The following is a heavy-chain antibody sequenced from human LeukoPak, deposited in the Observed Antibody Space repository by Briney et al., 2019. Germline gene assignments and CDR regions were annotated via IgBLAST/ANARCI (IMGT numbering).Heavy chain of an antibody. Sequence: PSETLSLTCTVSGGSISSGGYYWSWIRQQPGKGLEWIGYIYYSGSTYYNPSLKSRVTISVDTSKNQFSLKLSSLTAADTAVYYCAREAFNRPYYDFWSGYHNWFNPWGQGTLVTVSS. J-gene: IGHJ5*02. CDR3: AREAFNRPYYDFWSGYHNWFNP. V-gene: IGHV4-31*03. CDR1: GGSISSGGYY. CDR2: IYYSGST. D-gene: IGHD3-3*01.